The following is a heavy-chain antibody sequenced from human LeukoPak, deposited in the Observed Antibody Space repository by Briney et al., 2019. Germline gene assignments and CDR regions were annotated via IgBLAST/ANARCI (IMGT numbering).Heavy chain of an antibody. CDR3: ARGSYSYGNAFDY. D-gene: IGHD5-18*01. V-gene: IGHV4-4*01. CDR1: GFTFSDTW. J-gene: IGHJ4*02. CDR2: IHYSGST. Sequence: GSLRLSCAASGFTFSDTWMSWVRQAPGKGLEWIGSIHYSGSTYYNPSLKSRVTMSVDTSKNQFSLKLNSVNAADTAVYSCARGSYSYGNAFDYWGQGTLVTVSS.